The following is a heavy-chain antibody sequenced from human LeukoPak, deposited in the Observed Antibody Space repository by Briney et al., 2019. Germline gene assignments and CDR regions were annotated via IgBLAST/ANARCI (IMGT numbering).Heavy chain of an antibody. J-gene: IGHJ6*03. D-gene: IGHD1-14*01. V-gene: IGHV3-30*02. CDR3: AKTGFQWGEYFYYMDV. CDR2: IRHDESDI. Sequence: GGSLRLSCAASGFTFSSYAMHWVRQAPGKGLEWVTFIRHDESDIYYADSVKGRFTVSRDNSKNTLYLQMNSLTVEDTAVYYCAKTGFQWGEYFYYMDVWGKGTTVTVSS. CDR1: GFTFSSYA.